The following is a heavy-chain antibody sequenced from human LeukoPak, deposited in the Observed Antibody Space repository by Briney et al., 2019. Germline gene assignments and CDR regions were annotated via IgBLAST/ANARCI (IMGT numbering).Heavy chain of an antibody. CDR1: GGSISSYY. D-gene: IGHD4/OR15-4a*01. Sequence: PSETLSLTCTVSGGSISSYYWSWIRQPPGKGLEWIGCISYSGNTNYNPSLKSRVAISVDTSKNQFSLRLGSVTAADTAVYYCARDRGLTTSGGVGFDYWGQGILVTVSS. V-gene: IGHV4-59*12. J-gene: IGHJ4*02. CDR3: ARDRGLTTSGGVGFDY. CDR2: ISYSGNT.